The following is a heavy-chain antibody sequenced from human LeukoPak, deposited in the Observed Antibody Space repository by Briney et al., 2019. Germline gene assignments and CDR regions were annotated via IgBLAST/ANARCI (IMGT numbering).Heavy chain of an antibody. Sequence: GGSLRLSCAASGFTFSSYGMHWVRQAPGKGLEWVAFIRYDGSNKYYADSVKGRFTISRDNSKNTLYLQMNRLRAEDTAVYYCAKEDYDILAGSAFDYWGQGTLVTVSS. V-gene: IGHV3-30*02. CDR3: AKEDYDILAGSAFDY. CDR2: IRYDGSNK. CDR1: GFTFSSYG. J-gene: IGHJ4*02. D-gene: IGHD3-9*01.